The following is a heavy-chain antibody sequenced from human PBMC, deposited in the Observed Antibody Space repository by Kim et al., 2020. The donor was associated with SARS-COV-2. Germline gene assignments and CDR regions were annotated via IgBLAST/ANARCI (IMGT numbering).Heavy chain of an antibody. J-gene: IGHJ5*02. V-gene: IGHV3-15*01. Sequence: VKGRFTISRDDSKNTLYLQMNSLKTEDTAVYYCTRNYDFWSGYYSFRFDPWGQGTLVTVSS. D-gene: IGHD3-3*01. CDR3: TRNYDFWSGYYSFRFDP.